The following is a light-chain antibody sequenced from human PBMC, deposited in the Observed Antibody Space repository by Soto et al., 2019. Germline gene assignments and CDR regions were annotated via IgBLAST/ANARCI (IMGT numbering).Light chain of an antibody. CDR3: QQYYSYPRT. Sequence: AIRMTQSPSSFSASTGDRVTITCRASQGISSYLAWYQQKPGKAPKLLIYAASALQSGVPSRFSGSGSATDVNLTTTRLQTEDFATYYCQQYYSYPRTFGPGTKVDIK. J-gene: IGKJ3*01. V-gene: IGKV1-8*01. CDR2: AAS. CDR1: QGISSY.